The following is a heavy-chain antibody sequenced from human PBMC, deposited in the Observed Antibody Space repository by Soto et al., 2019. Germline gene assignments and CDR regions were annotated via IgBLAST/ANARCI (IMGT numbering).Heavy chain of an antibody. CDR2: ISGSGGST. J-gene: IGHJ4*02. CDR1: GFTFSSYA. Sequence: EVQLLESGGGLVQPGGSLRLSCAASGFTFSSYAMSWVRQAPGKGLEWVSAISGSGGSTYYADSVKGRFTISRDNSKNTLYLQMNSLRAEDTAVYYGAKDPRRGVGATTQAVWGQGTLVTVSS. D-gene: IGHD1-26*01. V-gene: IGHV3-23*01. CDR3: AKDPRRGVGATTQAV.